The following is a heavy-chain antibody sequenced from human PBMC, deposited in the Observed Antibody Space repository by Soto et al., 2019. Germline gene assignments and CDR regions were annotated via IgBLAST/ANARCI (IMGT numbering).Heavy chain of an antibody. V-gene: IGHV1-18*01. CDR1: GYTFTSYG. CDR3: ARKAGLWFGEFYGMDV. Sequence: GASVKVSCKASGYTFTSYGISWVRQAPGQGLEWMGWISAYNGNTNYAQKLQGRVTMTTDTSTGTAYMELRSLRSDDTAVYYCARKAGLWFGEFYGMDVWGQGTTVTVSS. D-gene: IGHD3-10*01. CDR2: ISAYNGNT. J-gene: IGHJ6*02.